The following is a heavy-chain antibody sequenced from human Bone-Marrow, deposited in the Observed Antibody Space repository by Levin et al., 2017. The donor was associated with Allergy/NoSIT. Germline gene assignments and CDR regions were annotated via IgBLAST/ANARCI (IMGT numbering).Heavy chain of an antibody. CDR2: INRGGTST. J-gene: IGHJ4*02. Sequence: ASVKVSCAASGFAFSNYWMHWVRQAPGKGLVWVSRINRGGTSTTYADSVKGRFTISRDNAKNTLYLQMNSLRAEDTAVYYCARDPFAYNFGSGSYLDYWGQGTLVSVSS. D-gene: IGHD3-10*01. CDR1: GFAFSNYW. CDR3: ARDPFAYNFGSGSYLDY. V-gene: IGHV3-74*01.